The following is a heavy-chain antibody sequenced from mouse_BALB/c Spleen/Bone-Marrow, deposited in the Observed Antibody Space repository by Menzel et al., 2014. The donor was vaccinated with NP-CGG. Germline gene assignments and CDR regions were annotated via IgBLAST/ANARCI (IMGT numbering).Heavy chain of an antibody. D-gene: IGHD4-1*01. CDR2: ISSGSSNI. Sequence: DVHLVESGGGLVQPGGSRKLSCAASGFTFSSFGMHWVRQAPEKGLEWVAYISSGSSNIYYADTVKGRFTISRDNPKNTLSLQMTSLRSEDTAMYYCTRGGNWDDFDYWGQGTTLTVSS. CDR3: TRGGNWDDFDY. V-gene: IGHV5-17*02. J-gene: IGHJ2*01. CDR1: GFTFSSFG.